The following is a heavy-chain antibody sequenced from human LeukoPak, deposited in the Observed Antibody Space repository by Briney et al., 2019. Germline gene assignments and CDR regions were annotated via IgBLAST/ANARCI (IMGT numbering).Heavy chain of an antibody. CDR3: ARVRTMIVVLDAFDI. D-gene: IGHD3-22*01. Sequence: GASVKVSCKASGYTFTGYYMHWVRQAHGQGLEWMGWINPNSGGTNYAQKFQGRVTMTRDTSISTAYMELSRLRSDDTAVYYCARVRTMIVVLDAFDIWGQGTMVTVSS. CDR1: GYTFTGYY. J-gene: IGHJ3*02. V-gene: IGHV1-2*02. CDR2: INPNSGGT.